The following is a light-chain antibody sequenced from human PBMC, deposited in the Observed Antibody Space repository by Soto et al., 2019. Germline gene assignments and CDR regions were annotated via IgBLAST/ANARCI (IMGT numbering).Light chain of an antibody. Sequence: DIQMTQSPSTLSASVGDRVTITCRASQILNNRLSWYQQKPGKAPNLLVSGAFNLQSGVPSRFSGSGSGTDLTRTISSLQPEDFATYYCQQSYITLYALGQGTRREIK. CDR1: QILNNR. CDR2: GAF. V-gene: IGKV1-39*01. J-gene: IGKJ2*01. CDR3: QQSYITLYA.